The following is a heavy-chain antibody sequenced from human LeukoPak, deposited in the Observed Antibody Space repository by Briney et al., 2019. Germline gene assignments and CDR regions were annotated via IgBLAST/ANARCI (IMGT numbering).Heavy chain of an antibody. CDR2: IIPIFGTA. CDR3: ASPTPYYDSSAYIL. D-gene: IGHD3-22*01. V-gene: IGHV1-69*05. J-gene: IGHJ4*02. Sequence: SVKVSCKASGYTFTSYGISWVRQAPGQGLEWMGWIIPIFGTANYAQKFQGRVTITTDESTSTAYMELSSLRSEDTAVYYCASPTPYYDSSAYILWGQGTLVTVSS. CDR1: GYTFTSYG.